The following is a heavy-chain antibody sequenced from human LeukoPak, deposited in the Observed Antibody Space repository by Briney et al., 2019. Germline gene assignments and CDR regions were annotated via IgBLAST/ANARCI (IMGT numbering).Heavy chain of an antibody. V-gene: IGHV5-51*01. CDR3: ARARHMVRGVYYYYMDV. CDR1: GYSFTSYW. CDR2: NYPGDSDT. J-gene: IGHJ6*03. Sequence: GESLKISCKGSGYSFTSYWIGWVRQMPGKGLEWMGINYPGDSDTRYSPSFQGQVTISADKSISTAYLQWSSLKASDTAVYYCARARHMVRGVYYYYMDVWGKGTTVTVSS. D-gene: IGHD3-10*01.